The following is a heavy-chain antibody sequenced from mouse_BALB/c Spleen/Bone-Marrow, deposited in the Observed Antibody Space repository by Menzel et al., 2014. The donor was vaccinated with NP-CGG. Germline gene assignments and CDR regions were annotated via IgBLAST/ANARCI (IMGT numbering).Heavy chain of an antibody. V-gene: IGHV5-6*01. D-gene: IGHD3-1*01. CDR3: ARDGLDY. CDR2: ISSGGSYT. Sequence: EVMLVESGGDLVEPGGSLKLSCAASGFTFSSYGMSWVRQTPDKRLEWVATISSGGSYTYYPDGVKGRFTISRDNAKNTLYLQMSSLKSEDTAMYYCARDGLDYWGQGTTLTVSS. CDR1: GFTFSSYG. J-gene: IGHJ2*01.